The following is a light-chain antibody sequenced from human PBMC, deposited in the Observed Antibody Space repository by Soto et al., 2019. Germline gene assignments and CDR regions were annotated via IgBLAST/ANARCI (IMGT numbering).Light chain of an antibody. V-gene: IGLV2-14*01. J-gene: IGLJ2*01. CDR2: EVS. CDR3: SSYTSSSTLCV. CDR1: SSDVGGYNY. Sequence: QSALTQPASVSGSPGQSITISCTGTSSDVGGYNYVSWYQQHPGKAPKLMIYEVSNRPSGVSNRFSGSKSGNTASLTISGLQAEDEADYSCSSYTSSSTLCVFGGGTKLTVL.